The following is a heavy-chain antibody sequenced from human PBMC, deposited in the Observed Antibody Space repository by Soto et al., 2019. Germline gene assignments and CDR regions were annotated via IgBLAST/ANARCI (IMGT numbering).Heavy chain of an antibody. V-gene: IGHV3-66*01. CDR2: IYSAGTT. Sequence: GGSLRLSCAASGFTVSSNYMSWVRQAPGKGLDWVSVIYSAGTTYYADSVKGRFTISRDNSKNTLYLQMNSLRAEDTAVYYCTTGLLRSGGAFDIWGQGTMVTVSS. D-gene: IGHD4-17*01. CDR3: TTGLLRSGGAFDI. J-gene: IGHJ3*02. CDR1: GFTVSSNY.